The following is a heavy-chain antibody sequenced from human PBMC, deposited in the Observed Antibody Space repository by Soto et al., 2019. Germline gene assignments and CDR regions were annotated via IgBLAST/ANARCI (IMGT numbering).Heavy chain of an antibody. J-gene: IGHJ4*02. V-gene: IGHV1-46*03. CDR3: ARADNWNTNPIDY. D-gene: IGHD1-1*01. Sequence: ASVKLSCKAPGYTFASYYMHWVRHAPEQGLEWMGIINPSGGSTSYAQKFQGRVTMTRDTSTSTVYMELSSLRSEDTSVYYCARADNWNTNPIDYWGQGTLVTVSS. CDR1: GYTFASYY. CDR2: INPSGGST.